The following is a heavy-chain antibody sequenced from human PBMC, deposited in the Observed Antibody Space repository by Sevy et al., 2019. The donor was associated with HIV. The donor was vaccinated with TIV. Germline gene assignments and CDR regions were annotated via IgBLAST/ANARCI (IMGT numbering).Heavy chain of an antibody. CDR3: ARDRDYYGSGTDCYFDY. V-gene: IGHV1-69*13. CDR1: GGTFSSYA. D-gene: IGHD3-10*01. Sequence: ASVKVSCKASGGTFSSYAISWVRQAPGQGLEWMGRIIPIFGTANYAQKFQGRVTITADESTSTAYMELSSLRSEDTAVDYCARDRDYYGSGTDCYFDYWGQGTLVTVSS. J-gene: IGHJ4*02. CDR2: IIPIFGTA.